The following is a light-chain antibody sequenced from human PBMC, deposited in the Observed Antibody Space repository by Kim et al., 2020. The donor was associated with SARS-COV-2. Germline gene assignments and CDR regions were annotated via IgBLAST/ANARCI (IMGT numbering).Light chain of an antibody. CDR3: GSYAGSNNYV. CDR2: DVR. V-gene: IGLV2-8*01. J-gene: IGLJ1*01. CDR1: SSDIGGYYY. Sequence: VTIACPVTSSDIGGYYYVSWYQQHPGKAPNLTIYDVRKRPSGVPDRFSGSKSGNTASLTVSGLQAEDEADYYCGSYAGSNNYVFGTGTKVTVL.